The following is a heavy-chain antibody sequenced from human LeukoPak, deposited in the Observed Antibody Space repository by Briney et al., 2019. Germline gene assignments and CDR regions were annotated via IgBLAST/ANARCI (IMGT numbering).Heavy chain of an antibody. CDR2: INPSSGDT. CDR1: GYTFTGYY. V-gene: IGHV1-2*02. Sequence: ASVKVSCKASGYTFTGYYMHWVRQAPGQGLEWMGWINPSSGDTNYAQRFQGRVTMTRDTSITTAYMELSWLKSDDTAIYYCARDLHDYGGNSGFDSWGKGALVIVSS. J-gene: IGHJ4*02. D-gene: IGHD4-23*01. CDR3: ARDLHDYGGNSGFDS.